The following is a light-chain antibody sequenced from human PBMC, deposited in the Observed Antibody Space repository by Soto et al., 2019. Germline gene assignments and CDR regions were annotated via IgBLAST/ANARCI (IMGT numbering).Light chain of an antibody. CDR1: QSVRNY. Sequence: EIVLTQSPATLSLSPGERATLSCRASQSVRNYLAWYQQKPGQAPRLLIYDASTRATGIPARFSGTGYGTDFTLTISSLAPGDFAVYYCQQRSNWPLLTFGGGTKVEIK. J-gene: IGKJ4*01. CDR2: DAS. V-gene: IGKV3-11*01. CDR3: QQRSNWPLLT.